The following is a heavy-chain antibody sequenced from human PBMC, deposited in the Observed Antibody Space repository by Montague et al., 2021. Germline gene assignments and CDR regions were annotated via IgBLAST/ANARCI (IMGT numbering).Heavy chain of an antibody. Sequence: SETLSLTCAVYGGSFTGSYWGWVCKPPGTGIGWIGEIYIKETVTPNPPPTSQVIVSLATSTNHFSFNMTSVTAADTATYYCARGPRGYGSGSRFDPWGQGTLVVVSS. CDR3: ARGPRGYGSGSRFDP. D-gene: IGHD3-10*01. CDR2: IYIKETV. V-gene: IGHV4-34*01. CDR1: GGSFTGSY. J-gene: IGHJ5*02.